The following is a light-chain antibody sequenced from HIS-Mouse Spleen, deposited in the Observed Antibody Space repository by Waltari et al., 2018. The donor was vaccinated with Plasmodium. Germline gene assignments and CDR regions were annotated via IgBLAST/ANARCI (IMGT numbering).Light chain of an antibody. CDR1: QIVSSN. Sequence: EIVMTQSPATLSVSPGERATLSCRACQIVSSNLAWYQQKPGQAPRLLIYGASTRATCIPARFSGSGSGTEFTLTISSLQSEDFAVYYCQQYNNWSFTFGPGTKVDIK. CDR2: GAS. V-gene: IGKV3-15*01. CDR3: QQYNNWSFT. J-gene: IGKJ3*01.